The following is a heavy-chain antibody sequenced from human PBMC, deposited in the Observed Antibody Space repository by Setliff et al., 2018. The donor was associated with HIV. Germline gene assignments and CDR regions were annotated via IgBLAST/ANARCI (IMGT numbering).Heavy chain of an antibody. V-gene: IGHV4-61*09. J-gene: IGHJ4*02. CDR2: TYSSGST. D-gene: IGHD3-16*01. Sequence: PSETLSLTCTVSGGSISSDTYHYSWIRQPAGKGLEWIGQTYSSGSTYYNPSLKSRITISVDTSKSQFSLKLTSVTAADTAAYFCARVSTDYVWGSFLSSGPYYFDFWGQGALVTVSS. CDR1: GGSISSDTYH. CDR3: ARVSTDYVWGSFLSSGPYYFDF.